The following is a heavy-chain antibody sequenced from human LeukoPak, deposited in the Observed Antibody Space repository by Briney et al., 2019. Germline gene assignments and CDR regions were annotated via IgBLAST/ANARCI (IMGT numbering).Heavy chain of an antibody. CDR1: GGSINNYY. V-gene: IGHV4-4*07. CDR3: ARGFDWLLSPSSYDY. CDR2: IDTSGST. D-gene: IGHD3-9*01. J-gene: IGHJ4*02. Sequence: PSETLSLTCTVSGGSINNYYWSWIRQPAGKGLEWIGRIDTSGSTNYNPSLKSRVTMSVDTSKKQFSLKLSSVTAADTAVYYCARGFDWLLSPSSYDYWGQGTLVTVSS.